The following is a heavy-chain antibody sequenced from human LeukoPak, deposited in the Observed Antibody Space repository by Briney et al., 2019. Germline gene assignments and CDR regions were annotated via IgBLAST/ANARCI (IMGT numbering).Heavy chain of an antibody. D-gene: IGHD3-10*01. V-gene: IGHV4-39*01. CDR3: ASPTVRGTHYYYMDV. Sequence: SETLSLTCTVSGGSISSYGNYWVWIRQPPGKGLECIGSIYYSGSTYYNPSLKSRVTISVDTSKNQFSLKLSSVTAADTAVYYCASPTVRGTHYYYMDVWGKGTTVTVSS. CDR1: GGSISSYGNY. CDR2: IYYSGST. J-gene: IGHJ6*03.